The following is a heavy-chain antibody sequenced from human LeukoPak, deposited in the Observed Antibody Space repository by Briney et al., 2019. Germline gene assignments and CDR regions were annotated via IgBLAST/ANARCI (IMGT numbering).Heavy chain of an antibody. D-gene: IGHD3-10*01. CDR2: ISYDGSNK. CDR3: ARDGNYGSYFDY. V-gene: IGHV3-30*04. CDR1: GFTFSSSA. J-gene: IGHJ4*02. Sequence: GALRLSCAASGFTFSSSAMHWVRQAPGKGLEWVAVISYDGSNKYYADSVKGRFTISRDNSKNTLYLQMNSLRAEDTAVYYCARDGNYGSYFDYWGQGTLVTVSS.